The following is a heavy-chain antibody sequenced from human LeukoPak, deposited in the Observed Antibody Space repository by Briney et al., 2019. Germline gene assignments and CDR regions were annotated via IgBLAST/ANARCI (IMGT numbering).Heavy chain of an antibody. D-gene: IGHD3-22*01. Sequence: ASVKVSCKASGYTFTRYDINWVRQATGQGLEWMGWMNPNSGNTGYAQKFQGRVTMTRNTSISTAYMELSSLRSEDTAVYYCARGPPGALYYYDRSASTDYWGQGTLVTVSS. CDR2: MNPNSGNT. J-gene: IGHJ4*02. V-gene: IGHV1-8*01. CDR1: GYTFTRYD. CDR3: ARGPPGALYYYDRSASTDY.